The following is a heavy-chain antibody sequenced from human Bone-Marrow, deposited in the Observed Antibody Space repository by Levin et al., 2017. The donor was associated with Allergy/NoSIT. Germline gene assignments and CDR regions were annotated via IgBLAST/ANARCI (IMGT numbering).Heavy chain of an antibody. CDR1: EFSITNYW. V-gene: IGHV3-74*01. D-gene: IGHD3-16*01. J-gene: IGHJ2*01. CDR2: LNSDGTST. Sequence: LSLTCAASEFSITNYWMHWVRQAPGEGLVWVSRLNSDGTSTTYADSVKGRFIISRDNAKNTVYLEMSSLRVEDTAVYFCASEGRWGAHLDLWGRGTLVTVSS. CDR3: ASEGRWGAHLDL.